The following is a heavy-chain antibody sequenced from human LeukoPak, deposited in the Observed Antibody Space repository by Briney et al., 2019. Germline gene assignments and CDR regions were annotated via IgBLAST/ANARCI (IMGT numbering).Heavy chain of an antibody. J-gene: IGHJ4*02. Sequence: GGSLRLSCAAFEFTFSSYGMHWVRQAPGKGLEWVAVIWYDGSNKYYADSVKGRFTISRDNSKNTLYLQMNSLRAEDTAVYYCARADYYGSGKFDYWGQGTLVTVSS. D-gene: IGHD3-10*01. CDR1: EFTFSSYG. V-gene: IGHV3-33*01. CDR3: ARADYYGSGKFDY. CDR2: IWYDGSNK.